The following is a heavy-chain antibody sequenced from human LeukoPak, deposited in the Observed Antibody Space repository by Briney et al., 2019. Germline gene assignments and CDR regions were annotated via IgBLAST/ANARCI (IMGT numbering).Heavy chain of an antibody. CDR1: GFTFSSYS. Sequence: PGGSLRLSCAASGFTFSSYSMNWVRQAPGKGLEWVSYISSSSSTIYYADSVKGRFTISRDNAKNSLYLQMNSLRAEDTAVYYCARGKVPANNNWFDPWGQGTLVTVSS. V-gene: IGHV3-48*04. D-gene: IGHD2-2*01. CDR3: ARGKVPANNNWFDP. CDR2: ISSSSSTI. J-gene: IGHJ5*02.